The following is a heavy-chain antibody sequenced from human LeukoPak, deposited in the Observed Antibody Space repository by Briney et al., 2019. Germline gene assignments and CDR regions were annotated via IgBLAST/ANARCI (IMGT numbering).Heavy chain of an antibody. CDR2: LTGRGDSA. D-gene: IGHD5-24*01. V-gene: IGHV3-23*01. Sequence: PGGSLRLSCGASGFTFSNYAMYWVRRAPGKGLEWVSGLTGRGDSAYYADSVKGRFTISGDNSKNTLYLEMNSLRADDTAVYYCAKRGNTISFFDPWGQGTLVTVSS. J-gene: IGHJ5*02. CDR1: GFTFSNYA. CDR3: AKRGNTISFFDP.